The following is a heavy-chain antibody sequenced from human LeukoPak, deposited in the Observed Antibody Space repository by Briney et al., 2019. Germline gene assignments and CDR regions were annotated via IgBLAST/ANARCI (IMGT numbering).Heavy chain of an antibody. Sequence: GGSLRLSCAASGFTFSSYEMNWVRQAPGKGLEWVSYISSSGSTIYYADSVKGRFTISRDNAKNSLSLQMNSLRAEDTAVYYCAREDNPSVGAGQLGAFDIWGQGTMVTVSS. CDR1: GFTFSSYE. CDR3: AREDNPSVGAGQLGAFDI. D-gene: IGHD1-26*01. V-gene: IGHV3-48*03. J-gene: IGHJ3*02. CDR2: ISSSGSTI.